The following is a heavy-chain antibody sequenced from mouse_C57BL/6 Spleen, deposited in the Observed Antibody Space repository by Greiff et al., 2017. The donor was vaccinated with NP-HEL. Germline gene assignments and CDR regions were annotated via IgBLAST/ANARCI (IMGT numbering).Heavy chain of an antibody. CDR3: ARIITTVIFDY. Sequence: QVQLQQPGAELVRPGTSVKLSCKASGYTFTSYWMHWVKQRPGQGLEWIGVIDPSDSYTNYNQKFKGKATLTVDTSSSTAYMQLSSLTSEDSAVYYCARIITTVIFDYWGQGTTLTVSS. CDR2: IDPSDSYT. J-gene: IGHJ2*01. V-gene: IGHV1-59*01. CDR1: GYTFTSYW. D-gene: IGHD1-1*01.